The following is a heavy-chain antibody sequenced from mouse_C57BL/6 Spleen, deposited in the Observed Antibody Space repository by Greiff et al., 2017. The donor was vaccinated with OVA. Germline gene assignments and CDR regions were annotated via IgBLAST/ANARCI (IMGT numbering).Heavy chain of an antibody. CDR1: GYTFTSYW. CDR3: ARDYYDYDTGYFDV. Sequence: QVQLQQPGAELVKPGASVKLSCKASGYTFTSYWMHWVKQRPGQGLEWIGMIHPNSGSTNYNEKFKSKATLTVDKSYSTAYMQLSSLTSEDSAVYYCARDYYDYDTGYFDVWGTGTTVTVSA. J-gene: IGHJ1*03. CDR2: IHPNSGST. D-gene: IGHD2-4*01. V-gene: IGHV1-64*01.